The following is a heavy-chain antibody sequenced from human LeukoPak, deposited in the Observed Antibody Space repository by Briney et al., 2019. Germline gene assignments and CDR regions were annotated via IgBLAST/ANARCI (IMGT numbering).Heavy chain of an antibody. CDR3: AREAGYSYVLRSFDY. D-gene: IGHD5-18*01. CDR1: GGSFSGYY. CDR2: INHSGRT. V-gene: IGHV4-34*01. Sequence: SETLSLTCAVYGGSFSGYYWSWIRQPPGKGLEWIGEINHSGRTNYNPSLKSRVTIPVDTSKNQFSLKLSSVTAADTAVYYCAREAGYSYVLRSFDYWGQGTLVTVSS. J-gene: IGHJ4*02.